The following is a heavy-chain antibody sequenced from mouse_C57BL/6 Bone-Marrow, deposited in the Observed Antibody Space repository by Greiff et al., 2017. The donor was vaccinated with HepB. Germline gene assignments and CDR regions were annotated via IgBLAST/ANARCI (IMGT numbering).Heavy chain of an antibody. CDR1: GYTFTSYW. V-gene: IGHV1-55*01. CDR3: ARDLLQRMGDY. J-gene: IGHJ4*01. Sequence: QVQLQQSGAELVKPGASVTMSCKASGYTFTSYWITWVKQRPGQGLEWIGDIYPGSGSTNYNEKFKSKATLTVDTSSSTTYMQLSSLTSEDSAVYYCARDLLQRMGDYWGQGTSVTVSS. CDR2: IYPGSGST. D-gene: IGHD1-1*01.